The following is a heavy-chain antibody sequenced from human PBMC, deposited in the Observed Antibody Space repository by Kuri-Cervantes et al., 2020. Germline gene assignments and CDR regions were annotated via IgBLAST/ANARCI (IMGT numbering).Heavy chain of an antibody. Sequence: GESLKISCAASGFTVSSNYMSWVRQAPGKGLEWVSYISSSSSTIYYADSVKGRFTISRDNSKNTLYLQMNSLRAEDTAVYYCARDTNVVPAASDAFDIWGQGTMVTVSS. CDR1: GFTVSSNY. V-gene: IGHV3-48*01. J-gene: IGHJ3*02. CDR2: ISSSSSTI. CDR3: ARDTNVVPAASDAFDI. D-gene: IGHD2-2*01.